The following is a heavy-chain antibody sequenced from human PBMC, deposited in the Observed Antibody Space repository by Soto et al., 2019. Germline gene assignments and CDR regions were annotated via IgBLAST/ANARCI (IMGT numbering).Heavy chain of an antibody. V-gene: IGHV3-30-3*01. D-gene: IGHD4-4*01. Sequence: GGSLRLSCAASGFTFSSYAMHWVRQAPGKGLEWVAVISYDGSNKYYADSVKGRFTISRDNSKNTLYLQMNSLRAEDTAVYYCASSEYSKGPPVFYWGQGTLVTVSS. CDR1: GFTFSSYA. CDR2: ISYDGSNK. J-gene: IGHJ4*02. CDR3: ASSEYSKGPPVFY.